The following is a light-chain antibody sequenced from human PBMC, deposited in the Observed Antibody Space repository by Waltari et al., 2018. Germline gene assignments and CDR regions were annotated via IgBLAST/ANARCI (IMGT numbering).Light chain of an antibody. J-gene: IGKJ4*01. CDR1: QSISAY. CDR3: QQYNIYPLT. V-gene: IGKV1-5*03. Sequence: DIQMTQSPSTLSASVGARVTITCRASQSISAYLAWYQQKPGKAPKLRIYKSSTVESGVPSRFSGSGSGTEFTLTISGLQPDDFATYYCQQYNIYPLTFGGGTKVEIK. CDR2: KSS.